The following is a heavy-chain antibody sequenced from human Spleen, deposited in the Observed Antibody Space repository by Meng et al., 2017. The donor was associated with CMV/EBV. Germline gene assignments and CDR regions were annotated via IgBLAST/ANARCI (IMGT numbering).Heavy chain of an antibody. D-gene: IGHD3-16*01. CDR3: ARKTLGGYFDY. CDR2: ISEYKDNK. J-gene: IGHJ4*02. V-gene: IGHV1-18*01. CDR1: GYTCSSYG. Sequence: TFTFYGYTCSSYGPNWVRQATGQGLERLGSISEYKDNKNKEKKVQGRVTMTIDTSTSTAYMELRSLRSDDTAVYYCARKTLGGYFDYWGQGTLVTVSS.